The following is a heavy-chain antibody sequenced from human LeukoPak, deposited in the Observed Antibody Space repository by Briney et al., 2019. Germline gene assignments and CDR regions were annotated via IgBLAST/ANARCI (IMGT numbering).Heavy chain of an antibody. D-gene: IGHD6-13*01. CDR2: INPNSGGT. Sequence: ASVKVSCKASGYTYTGYYMHWVRQAPGQGLEWMGRINPNSGGTKYAQKFQGRVTMTRDTSISTAYMELSRLRSDDTAVYYCARVIAAAGTQYFDYWGQGTLVTVSS. CDR1: GYTYTGYY. J-gene: IGHJ4*02. CDR3: ARVIAAAGTQYFDY. V-gene: IGHV1-2*06.